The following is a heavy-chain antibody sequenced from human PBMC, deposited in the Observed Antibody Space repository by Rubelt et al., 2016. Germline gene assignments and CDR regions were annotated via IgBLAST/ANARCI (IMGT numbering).Heavy chain of an antibody. CDR1: GLTVSSNY. CDR2: IYSGGST. CDR3: AKGLGGWVRFTIDY. Sequence: EVQLVESGGGLIQPGGSLRLSCAASGLTVSSNYMTWVRQVPGKGLEWVSIIYSGGSTYYADSVKCRFTISRDNSRNIRHLQMNSRRAEETAVYYCAKGLGGWVRFTIDYWGQGTLVTVSS. D-gene: IGHD5-12*01. J-gene: IGHJ4*02. V-gene: IGHV3-53*01.